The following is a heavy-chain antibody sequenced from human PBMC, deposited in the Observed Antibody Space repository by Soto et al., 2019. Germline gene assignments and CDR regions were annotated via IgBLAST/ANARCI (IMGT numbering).Heavy chain of an antibody. CDR1: GGTFSSYT. D-gene: IGHD1-26*01. J-gene: IGHJ4*02. V-gene: IGHV1-69*08. Sequence: QVQLVQSGAEVKKPGSSVKVSCKASGGTFSSYTISWVRQAPGQGLEWMGRIIPILGIANYAQKFQGRVTITADKSTSTAYMELSSLRSEDTAVYYCARENSGSYYFDYWGQGTLVTVSS. CDR2: IIPILGIA. CDR3: ARENSGSYYFDY.